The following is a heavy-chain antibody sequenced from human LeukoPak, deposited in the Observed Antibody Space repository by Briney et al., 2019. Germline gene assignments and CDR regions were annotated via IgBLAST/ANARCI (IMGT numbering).Heavy chain of an antibody. J-gene: IGHJ4*02. CDR1: GGSISTTSFY. V-gene: IGHV4-39*01. Sequence: SETLSLTCTVSGGSISTTSFYWAWIRQPPGKGLEWIGSIYFSGTTHYNPSLKSRVTISVDTSKNNFSLKLTSLTVADTAVYYCARHERSVAVAGSFDFWGQGTLVTVSS. CDR3: ARHERSVAVAGSFDF. D-gene: IGHD6-19*01. CDR2: IYFSGTT.